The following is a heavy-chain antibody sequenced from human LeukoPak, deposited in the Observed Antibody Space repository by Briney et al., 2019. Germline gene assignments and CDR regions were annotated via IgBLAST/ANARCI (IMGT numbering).Heavy chain of an antibody. CDR3: AAVCYDFWSGYSYFFDY. V-gene: IGHV3-30*02. J-gene: IGHJ4*02. CDR2: IRNVGSNT. D-gene: IGHD3-3*01. CDR1: GFTSSIYA. Sequence: PGGSLRLSCAASGFTSSIYAMHWVRQAPGRGRGWVAFIRNVGSNTYYAGSVKGRSTIPRDNSKNTLYLQMNRLRAKDTAVFYCAAVCYDFWSGYSYFFDYWGQGTLVTVSS.